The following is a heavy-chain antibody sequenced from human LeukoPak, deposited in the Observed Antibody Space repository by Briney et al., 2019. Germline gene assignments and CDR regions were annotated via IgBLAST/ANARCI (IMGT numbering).Heavy chain of an antibody. CDR2: IRYDGSNK. D-gene: IGHD3-22*01. Sequence: GGSMRLSCAASGFTFSSYGMHWVRQAPGKGLEWVAFIRYDGSNKYYADSVKGRFTISRDNSKNTLYLQMNRLRAEDTAVYYCAKDPNYYDSSGYYSEFDYWGQGTLVTVSS. V-gene: IGHV3-30*02. J-gene: IGHJ4*02. CDR1: GFTFSSYG. CDR3: AKDPNYYDSSGYYSEFDY.